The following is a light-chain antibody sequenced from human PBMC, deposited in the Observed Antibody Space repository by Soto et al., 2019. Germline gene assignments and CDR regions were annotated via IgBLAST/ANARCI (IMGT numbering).Light chain of an antibody. Sequence: QSALTQPISVSGSPVQSITISCTGNSNDIGSYDYFCWYQQHPGKAPRLLIHGVHNRSPGISGRFSASKSGLTASLTISGLQAEDEADYYCTAFSANXVYLFGPGTKVXV. J-gene: IGLJ1*01. CDR1: SNDIGSYDY. V-gene: IGLV2-14*01. CDR3: TAFSANXVYL. CDR2: GVH.